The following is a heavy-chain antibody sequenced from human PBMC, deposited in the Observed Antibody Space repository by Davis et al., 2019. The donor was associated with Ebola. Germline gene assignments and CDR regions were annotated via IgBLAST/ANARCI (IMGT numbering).Heavy chain of an antibody. V-gene: IGHV3-48*02. Sequence: GESLKISCAASGFTFNHYAVHWVRQAPGKGLEWVSYISSGSTTLKYADSVKGRFTIPRDNAKNSLYLQMNSLRDEDTAVYYCSRSLGDVVLVTAALVPDYWGQGTLVTVSS. CDR3: SRSLGDVVLVTAALVPDY. J-gene: IGHJ4*02. CDR1: GFTFNHYA. CDR2: ISSGSTTL. D-gene: IGHD2-2*01.